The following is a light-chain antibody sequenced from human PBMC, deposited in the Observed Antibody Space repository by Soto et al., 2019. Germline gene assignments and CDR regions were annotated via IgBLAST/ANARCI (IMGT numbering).Light chain of an antibody. V-gene: IGLV1-40*01. CDR3: TSHAGSNNYV. Sequence: QSVLTQPPSVSGAPGQRVTISCTGSSSNIGAGYDVHWYQQLPGTAPKVLIYGNNNRPSGVPDRFSGSKSGNTASLTVSGLQAEDEADYYCTSHAGSNNYVFGTGTKLTVL. CDR1: SSNIGAGYD. J-gene: IGLJ1*01. CDR2: GNN.